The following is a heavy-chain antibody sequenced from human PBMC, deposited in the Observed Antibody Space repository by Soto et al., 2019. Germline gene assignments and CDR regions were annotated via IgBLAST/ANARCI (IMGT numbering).Heavy chain of an antibody. D-gene: IGHD2-15*01. CDR1: GYTFSTYG. CDR2: IGADNGDT. V-gene: IGHV1-18*01. Sequence: QVQLVQSGAEVKKPGASVKVSCKASGYTFSTYGFSWVRQAPGQGLEWMGWIGADNGDTNYAQNFQGRVTMTTDTSTTTSYMELRSLTSDDTAVYFCARDCKGAEGFDPWGQGTLVTVSS. J-gene: IGHJ5*02. CDR3: ARDCKGAEGFDP.